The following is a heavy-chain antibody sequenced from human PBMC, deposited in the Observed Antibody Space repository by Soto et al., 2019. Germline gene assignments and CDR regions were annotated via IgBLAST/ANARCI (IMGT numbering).Heavy chain of an antibody. D-gene: IGHD1-26*01. V-gene: IGHV1-69*06. J-gene: IGHJ4*02. CDR2: IIPIFGTA. CDR1: GGTFSSYA. Sequence: ASVKVSCKASGGTFSSYAISWVRQAPGQGLEWMGGIIPIFGTANYAQKFQGRVTITADKSTSTAYMELSSLRSEDTAVYYCARAGLIVGATFDYWGQGTLVTVS. CDR3: ARAGLIVGATFDY.